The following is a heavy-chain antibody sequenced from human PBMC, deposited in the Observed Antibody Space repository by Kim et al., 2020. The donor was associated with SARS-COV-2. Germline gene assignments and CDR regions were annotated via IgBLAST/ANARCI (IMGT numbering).Heavy chain of an antibody. CDR3: ARLPHDSSGYVDS. Sequence: SETLSLTCTVSGGSISSSFNYWGWIRQPPGKGLECIGSVYHSGSTYDSPSLKSRVTVSVDTSKNEFYLKVTSVTAADTAVYFCARLPHDSSGYVDSWGPGILVTVSS. D-gene: IGHD3-22*01. V-gene: IGHV4-39*01. CDR1: GGSISSSFNY. J-gene: IGHJ4*02. CDR2: VYHSGST.